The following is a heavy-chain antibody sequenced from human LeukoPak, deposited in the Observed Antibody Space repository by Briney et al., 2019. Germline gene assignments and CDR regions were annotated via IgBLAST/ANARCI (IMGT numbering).Heavy chain of an antibody. CDR1: GGSIASHY. D-gene: IGHD3-10*01. Sequence: SETLSLTCTISGGSIASHYWSWIRQPAGERLEYIGRIYSSGSTNYNPSLRSRVTMSLDTSRSQFSLKLSSVTAADTAVYYCARVSMVAGATFYFDSWGQGTRVAVS. CDR3: ARVSMVAGATFYFDS. J-gene: IGHJ4*02. V-gene: IGHV4-4*07. CDR2: IYSSGST.